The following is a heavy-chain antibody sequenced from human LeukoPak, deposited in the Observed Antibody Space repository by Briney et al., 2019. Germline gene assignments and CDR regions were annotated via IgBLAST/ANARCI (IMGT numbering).Heavy chain of an antibody. J-gene: IGHJ5*02. CDR1: GFTFSSYS. CDR3: ARGQYYYGSGSYPDH. Sequence: PGGSLRLSCAASGFTFSSYSMNWVRQAPGKGLEWVSYISSSSSTIYYADSVKGRFTISRDNAKNSLYLQMNSLRAEDTAVYYCARGQYYYGSGSYPDHWGQGTLVTVSS. V-gene: IGHV3-48*04. CDR2: ISSSSSTI. D-gene: IGHD3-10*01.